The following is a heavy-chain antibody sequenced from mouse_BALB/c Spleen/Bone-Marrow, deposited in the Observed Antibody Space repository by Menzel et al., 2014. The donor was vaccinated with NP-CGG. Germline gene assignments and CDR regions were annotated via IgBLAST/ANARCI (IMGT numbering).Heavy chain of an antibody. CDR3: ARGVYGYVKYAMDY. CDR2: ISGGSSTI. V-gene: IGHV5-17*02. J-gene: IGHJ4*01. CDR1: GFTFSSFG. D-gene: IGHD1-2*01. Sequence: EVNLVDSGGGLVQPGGSRKLSCAVSGFTFSSFGMHWVRQAPEKGLEWVAYISGGSSTIYYADTVKGRFTISRDNPKNTLFLQMTSLRSEDTAMYYCARGVYGYVKYAMDYWGQGTSVTVSS.